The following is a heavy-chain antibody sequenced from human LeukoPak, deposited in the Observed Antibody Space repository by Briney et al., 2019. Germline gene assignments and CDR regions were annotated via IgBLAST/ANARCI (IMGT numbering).Heavy chain of an antibody. J-gene: IGHJ4*02. CDR3: ARITVRYSGSYYLPYYFDY. V-gene: IGHV4-39*01. D-gene: IGHD1-26*01. Sequence: PSETLSLTCTVPGGSISSSSYYWGWIRQPPGKGLEWIGSIYYSGSTYYNPSLKSRVTISVDTSKNQFSLKLSSVTAADTAVYYCARITVRYSGSYYLPYYFDYWGQGTLVTVSS. CDR1: GGSISSSSYY. CDR2: IYYSGST.